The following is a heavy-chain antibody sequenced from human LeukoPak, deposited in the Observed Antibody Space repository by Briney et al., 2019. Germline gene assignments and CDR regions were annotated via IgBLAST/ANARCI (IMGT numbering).Heavy chain of an antibody. CDR1: GFTFSNYA. V-gene: IGHV3-23*01. CDR3: ATLMRGPTGYSGYGGEDY. CDR2: ITGSGGST. Sequence: PGGSLRLSCAASGFTFSNYAMTWVRQAQGKGLQWVSAITGSGGSTSYADSVKGRFAISRDNAKNTLYLQMKSLTAEDTAVYYCATLMRGPTGYSGYGGEDYWGQGTLVTVSS. D-gene: IGHD5-12*01. J-gene: IGHJ4*02.